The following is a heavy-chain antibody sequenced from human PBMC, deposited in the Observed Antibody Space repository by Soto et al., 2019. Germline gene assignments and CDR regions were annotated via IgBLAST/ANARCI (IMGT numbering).Heavy chain of an antibody. D-gene: IGHD2-2*01. Sequence: SETLSLTCAVSGGSISSSNWWSWVRQPPGKGLEWIGEIYHSGSTNYNPSLKSRVTISVDKSENQFSLKLSSVTAADTAVYYCARAVRALDYYYGMDVWGQGTTVTVSS. J-gene: IGHJ6*02. V-gene: IGHV4-4*02. CDR1: GGSISSSNW. CDR2: IYHSGST. CDR3: ARAVRALDYYYGMDV.